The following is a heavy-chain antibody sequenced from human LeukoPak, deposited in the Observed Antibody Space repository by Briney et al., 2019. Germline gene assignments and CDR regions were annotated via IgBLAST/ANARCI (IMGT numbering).Heavy chain of an antibody. CDR2: IYHSGNT. CDR3: ARDNYDAALVRGLITY. Sequence: PSGTLSLTCAVSGGSISSSNWWSWVRQPPGKGLAWIGEIYHSGNTNYNPSLKSRVTISVDKSKNQFSLKLSPVTAADTAVYYCARDNYDAALVRGLITYWGQGTLVTVSS. J-gene: IGHJ4*02. V-gene: IGHV4-4*02. CDR1: GGSISSSNW. D-gene: IGHD3-10*01.